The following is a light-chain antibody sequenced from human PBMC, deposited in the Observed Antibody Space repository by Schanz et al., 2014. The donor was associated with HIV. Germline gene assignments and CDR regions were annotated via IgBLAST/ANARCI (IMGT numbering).Light chain of an antibody. Sequence: EIVMTQSPATLSVSPGERATLSCRASQSVSSNLGWYQQKPGQAPRLLIYGASNRATGIPARFSGSVSGTEFTLTISSLQSEDFSVYYCQQYNNWSPAWTFGQGTKVEIK. V-gene: IGKV3-15*01. CDR1: QSVSSN. J-gene: IGKJ1*01. CDR2: GAS. CDR3: QQYNNWSPAWT.